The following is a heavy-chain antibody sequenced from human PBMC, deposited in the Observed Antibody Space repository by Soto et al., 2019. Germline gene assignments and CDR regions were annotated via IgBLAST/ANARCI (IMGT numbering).Heavy chain of an antibody. J-gene: IGHJ4*02. CDR2: IWYDGSNK. D-gene: IGHD6-19*01. CDR3: AREDSSGWMYYFDY. V-gene: IGHV3-33*01. CDR1: VFTFSSYG. Sequence: GGSLRLSCAASVFTFSSYGMHWVRQAPGKGLEWVAVIWYDGSNKYYADSVKGRFTISRDNSKNTLYLQMNSLRAEDTAVYYCAREDSSGWMYYFDYWGQGTLVTVSS.